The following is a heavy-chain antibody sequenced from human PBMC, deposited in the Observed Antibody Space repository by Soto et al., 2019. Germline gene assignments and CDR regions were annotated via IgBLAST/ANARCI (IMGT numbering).Heavy chain of an antibody. CDR2: ISGSGGST. V-gene: IGHV3-23*01. D-gene: IGHD6-6*01. CDR3: AKEKASSIAALLDY. CDR1: GFTFSSYA. Sequence: HPGGSLRLSCAASGFTFSSYAMSWFRQAPGKGLEWVSAISGSGGSTYYADSVKGRFTISRDNSKNTLYLQMNSLRAEDTAVYYCAKEKASSIAALLDYWRQGTLVTVYS. J-gene: IGHJ4*02.